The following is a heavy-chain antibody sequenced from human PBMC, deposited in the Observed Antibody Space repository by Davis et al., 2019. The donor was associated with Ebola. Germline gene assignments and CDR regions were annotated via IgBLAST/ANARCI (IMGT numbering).Heavy chain of an antibody. V-gene: IGHV1-8*02. J-gene: IGHJ6*02. Sequence: ASVKVSCKASGYTFTSYGISWVRQAPGQGLEWMGWMNPNSGNTGYAQKFQGRVTMTRNTSISTAYMELSSLRSEDTAVYYCARYRAVAGTQYYGMDVWGQGTTVTVSS. CDR1: GYTFTSYG. CDR2: MNPNSGNT. D-gene: IGHD6-19*01. CDR3: ARYRAVAGTQYYGMDV.